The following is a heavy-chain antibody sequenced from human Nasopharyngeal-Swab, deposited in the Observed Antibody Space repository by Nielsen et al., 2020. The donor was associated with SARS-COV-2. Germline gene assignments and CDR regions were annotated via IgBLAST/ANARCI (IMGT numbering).Heavy chain of an antibody. Sequence: SETLSLTCTVSGGSVSSGSYYWSWIRQPPGKALDWIGYIYYSGSTNYNPSLKGRVTISVDTSKNQFSLKLSSVTAADTAVYYCERDDLVSREMVVTVPRYYYGMDVWGQGTTVTVSS. D-gene: IGHD2-21*02. V-gene: IGHV4-61*01. CDR1: GGSVSSGSYY. CDR3: ERDDLVSREMVVTVPRYYYGMDV. J-gene: IGHJ6*02. CDR2: IYYSGST.